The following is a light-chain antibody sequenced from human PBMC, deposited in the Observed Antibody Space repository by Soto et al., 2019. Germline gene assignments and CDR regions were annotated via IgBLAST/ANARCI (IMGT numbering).Light chain of an antibody. CDR2: EVS. CDR3: SSYTGRSTDI. J-gene: IGLJ1*01. CDR1: SSDVGGYNY. Sequence: QSALTQPASVSGSPGQSITISCTGTSSDVGGYNYVSWYQQHPGKAPKILIYEVSRRPSGVSNRFSGSKSGNTASLTISGLQGEDEVDYYCSSYTGRSTDIFGTGTKLTVL. V-gene: IGLV2-14*01.